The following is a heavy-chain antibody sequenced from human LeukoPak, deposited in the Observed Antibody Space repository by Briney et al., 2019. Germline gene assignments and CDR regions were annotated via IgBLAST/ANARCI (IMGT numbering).Heavy chain of an antibody. CDR1: GYTFTGYY. Sequence: ASVKVSCKASGYTFTGYYMHWVRHAPGPGLERMGWINPNSGGTNYAQKSQSCVTMTRDTSISTACMELSRRRSDGTAVYYCARDRSTSLLDYWGQGTLVTVSS. CDR3: ARDRSTSLLDY. V-gene: IGHV1-2*04. CDR2: INPNSGGT. D-gene: IGHD2-2*01. J-gene: IGHJ4*02.